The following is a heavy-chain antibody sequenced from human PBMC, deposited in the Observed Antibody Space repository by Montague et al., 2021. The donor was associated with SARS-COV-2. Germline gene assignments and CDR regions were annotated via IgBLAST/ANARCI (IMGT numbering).Heavy chain of an antibody. J-gene: IGHJ6*02. CDR3: AGDHMTIRFMVYYYGIDV. CDR1: GGSISSYN. Sequence: SETLSLTCTVSGGSISSYNWSWSRRPAGEGLVWSGGIYPSGGTKYNPSLKSRLTKSADTSKNQLSLKLRSTTAADTAVYYCAGDHMTIRFMVYYYGIDVWGQGTTVTVSS. CDR2: IYPSGGT. V-gene: IGHV4-4*07. D-gene: IGHD4/OR15-4a*01.